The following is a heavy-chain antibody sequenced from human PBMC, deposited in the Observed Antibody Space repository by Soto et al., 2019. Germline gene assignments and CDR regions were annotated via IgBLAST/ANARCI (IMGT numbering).Heavy chain of an antibody. V-gene: IGHV3-33*01. D-gene: IGHD3-10*01. Sequence: GGSLRLSCAASGFTFSSYGMHWVRQAPGKGLEWVAVIWYDGSNKYYADSVKGRFTISRDNSKNTLYLQMNSLRAEDTAVYYCARTFTGSWRDAFDIWGQGTMVTVSS. J-gene: IGHJ3*02. CDR1: GFTFSSYG. CDR3: ARTFTGSWRDAFDI. CDR2: IWYDGSNK.